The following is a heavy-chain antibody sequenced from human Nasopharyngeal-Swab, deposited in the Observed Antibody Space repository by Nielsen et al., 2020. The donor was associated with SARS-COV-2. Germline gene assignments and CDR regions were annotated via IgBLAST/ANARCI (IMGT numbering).Heavy chain of an antibody. V-gene: IGHV1-69*04. CDR1: GGTFSSYA. D-gene: IGHD5-18*01. J-gene: IGHJ4*02. Sequence: SVKASCKASGGTFSSYAISWVRQAPGQGLEWMGRIIPILGIANYAQKFQGRVTITADKSTSTAYMELSSLRSEDTAVYYCARGPALGTAFFDYWSQGTLVTVSS. CDR2: IIPILGIA. CDR3: ARGPALGTAFFDY.